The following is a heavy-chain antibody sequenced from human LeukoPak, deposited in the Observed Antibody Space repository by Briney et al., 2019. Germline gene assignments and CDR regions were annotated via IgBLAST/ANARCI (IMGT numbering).Heavy chain of an antibody. Sequence: PSQTLSLTCTVSGGSISSGGYYWSWIRQHPGKGLEWIGYIYYSGSTCYNPSLKSRVTISVDTSKNQFSLKLSSVTAADTAVYYCASLDCSSTSCPFDYWGQGTLVTVSS. V-gene: IGHV4-31*03. J-gene: IGHJ4*02. CDR3: ASLDCSSTSCPFDY. CDR1: GGSISSGGYY. CDR2: IYYSGST. D-gene: IGHD2-2*01.